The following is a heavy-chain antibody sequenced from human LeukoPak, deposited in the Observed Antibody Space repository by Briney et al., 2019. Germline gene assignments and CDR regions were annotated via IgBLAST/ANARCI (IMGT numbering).Heavy chain of an antibody. D-gene: IGHD6-19*01. CDR3: ARDIRAVAALGDYFDY. CDR1: GGSISSSSYY. Sequence: SETLSLTCTVSGGSISSSSYYWGWIRQPPGKGLEWIGSIYYSGSTYYNPSLKSRVTISVDTSKNQFSLKLSSVTAADTAVYYCARDIRAVAALGDYFDYWGQGTLVTVSS. CDR2: IYYSGST. V-gene: IGHV4-39*07. J-gene: IGHJ4*02.